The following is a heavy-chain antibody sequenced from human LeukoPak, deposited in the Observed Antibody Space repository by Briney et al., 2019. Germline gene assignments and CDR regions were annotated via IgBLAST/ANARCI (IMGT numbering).Heavy chain of an antibody. J-gene: IGHJ4*02. Sequence: ASVKVSCKASGYTFTGYYMHWVRQAPGQGLEWMGWINPNSGGTNYAQKFQGRVTMIRDTSISTAYMELSRLRSDDTAVYYCARDSELSAMVDYWGQGTLVTVSS. V-gene: IGHV1-2*02. CDR3: ARDSELSAMVDY. CDR1: GYTFTGYY. D-gene: IGHD5-18*01. CDR2: INPNSGGT.